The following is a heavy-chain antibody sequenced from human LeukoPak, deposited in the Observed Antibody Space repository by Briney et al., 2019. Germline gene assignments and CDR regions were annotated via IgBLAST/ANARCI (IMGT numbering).Heavy chain of an antibody. D-gene: IGHD3-22*01. CDR1: GASISSSSYY. J-gene: IGHJ6*02. CDR2: IYYSGST. Sequence: KPSETLSLTCTVSGASISSSSYYWGWIRQPPGKGLEWIGSIYYSGSTYYNPSLKSRVTISVDTSKNQFSLKLSSVTAADTAVYYCARHHYDSRGLPSYGIDVWGQGTTVTVSS. CDR3: ARHHYDSRGLPSYGIDV. V-gene: IGHV4-39*01.